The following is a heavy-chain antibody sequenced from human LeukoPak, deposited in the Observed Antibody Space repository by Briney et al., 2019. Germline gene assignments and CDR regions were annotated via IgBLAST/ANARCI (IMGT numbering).Heavy chain of an antibody. Sequence: GESLKISCKGSGYSFTSYWICWVRQMPGKGLEWMGIIYPGDSDTRYSPSFQGQVTISADKSISTAYLQWSSLKASDTAVYYCARDYYRSGSPYFFDYWGQGNLVTVSS. V-gene: IGHV5-51*01. D-gene: IGHD3-10*01. CDR2: IYPGDSDT. J-gene: IGHJ4*02. CDR1: GYSFTSYW. CDR3: ARDYYRSGSPYFFDY.